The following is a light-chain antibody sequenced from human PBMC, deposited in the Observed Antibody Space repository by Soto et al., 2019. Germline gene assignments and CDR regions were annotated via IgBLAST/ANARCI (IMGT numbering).Light chain of an antibody. V-gene: IGKV4-1*01. CDR1: RTVLSNSNNKNY. CDR3: QQYYAIPYT. J-gene: IGKJ2*01. Sequence: VMTQSPDSLTVSLGERATINCKSSRTVLSNSNNKNYLAWYQQKPGQPPKLLIYWASTRESGVPDRFSGSGSGTDFTLTISNLQAGDVAVYYCQQYYAIPYTFGQGTKLEIK. CDR2: WAS.